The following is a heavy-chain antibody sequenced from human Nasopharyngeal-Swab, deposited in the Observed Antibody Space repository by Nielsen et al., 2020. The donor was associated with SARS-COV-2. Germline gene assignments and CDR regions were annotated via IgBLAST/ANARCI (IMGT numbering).Heavy chain of an antibody. CDR3: ATSATFGPGGAGDY. J-gene: IGHJ4*02. CDR2: ITGKNGNE. Sequence: ASVKVSCKASDYSFNKNTVSWVRQGPGQGLEWMGWITGKNGNELYAETLQGRITMTTDTSTNTAYMELRSLRSDDTAVYYCATSATFGPGGAGDYWGQGTLVTVSS. CDR1: DYSFNKNT. D-gene: IGHD2-8*02. V-gene: IGHV1-18*04.